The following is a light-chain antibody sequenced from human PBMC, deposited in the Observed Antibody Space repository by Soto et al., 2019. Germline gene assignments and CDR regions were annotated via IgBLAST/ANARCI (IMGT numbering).Light chain of an antibody. CDR2: AAS. CDR1: QGISSW. J-gene: IGKJ5*01. V-gene: IGKV1-12*01. CDR3: QQANSFPIT. Sequence: DIQMTQXPXSXXAXXXDXXTXXCRASQGISSWLAWYQQKPGKAPKLLIYAASSLQSGVPSRFSGSGSGTDFTLTISSLQPEDFATYYCQQANSFPITFGQGTRLEIK.